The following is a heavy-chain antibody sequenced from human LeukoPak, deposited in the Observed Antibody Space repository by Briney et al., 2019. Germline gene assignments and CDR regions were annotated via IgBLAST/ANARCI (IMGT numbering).Heavy chain of an antibody. CDR1: GYTYTSYY. CDR3: AVGSEGLLNNWFDP. D-gene: IGHD2-15*01. J-gene: IGHJ5*02. V-gene: IGHV1-46*01. CDR2: INPCGDGT. Sequence: ASVKVSCKASGYTYTSYYVHWVRQAPGQGLEWVGRINPCGDGTTYAHKFQGRVTMSRDTSTNTVYMEMSSLRSEDTAIYYCAVGSEGLLNNWFDPWGQGSLVTVSS.